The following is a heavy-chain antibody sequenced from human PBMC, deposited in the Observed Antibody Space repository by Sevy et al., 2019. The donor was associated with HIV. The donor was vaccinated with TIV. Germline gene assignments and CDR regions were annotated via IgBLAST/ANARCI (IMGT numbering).Heavy chain of an antibody. V-gene: IGHV3-30*02. D-gene: IGHD6-25*01. CDR2: IRYDGINK. Sequence: GGSLRLSCAASGFRFNNFGMYWVRQAPGKGLEGVAFIRYDGINKCYVDSVKGRSTISRDNSKDTLYLEMKSLRLEDTAIYYCAKGGSGGIDHYGMDVWGQGTTVTVSS. J-gene: IGHJ6*02. CDR1: GFRFNNFG. CDR3: AKGGSGGIDHYGMDV.